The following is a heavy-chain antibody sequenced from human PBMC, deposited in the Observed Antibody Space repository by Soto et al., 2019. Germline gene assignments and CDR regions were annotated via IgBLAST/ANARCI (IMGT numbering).Heavy chain of an antibody. V-gene: IGHV3-74*01. CDR1: GFNFSTYW. Sequence: GGSLRLSCATSGFNFSTYWLHWVRQAPGKGVVWVSRINSDGTITSYADSVKGRFTISRDNSKNTVYLQMSSLRVEDTAIYYCAKDYTVAADPSSVILFDYWGQGALVTVSS. CDR3: AKDYTVAADPSSVILFDY. D-gene: IGHD2-15*01. CDR2: INSDGTIT. J-gene: IGHJ4*02.